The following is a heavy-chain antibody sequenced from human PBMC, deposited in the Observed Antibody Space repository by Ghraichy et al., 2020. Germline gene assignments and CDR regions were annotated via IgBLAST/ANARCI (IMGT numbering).Heavy chain of an antibody. V-gene: IGHV4-30-4*02. CDR2: IYYSGNT. CDR1: GGSIISGDYY. CDR3: ARGEASGTPQHFFYYAMDV. D-gene: IGHD1-7*01. Sequence: SETLSLTCTVSGGSIISGDYYWSWIRQPPGKGLQWIGYIYYSGNTYYNASLKSRLTISVDTSKNQFSLRLTSVTAADTAVYYCARGEASGTPQHFFYYAMDVWGQGTTVTVSS. J-gene: IGHJ6*02.